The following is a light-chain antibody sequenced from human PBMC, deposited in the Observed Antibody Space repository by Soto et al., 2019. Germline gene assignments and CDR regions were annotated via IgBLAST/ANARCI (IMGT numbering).Light chain of an antibody. V-gene: IGKV1-8*01. Sequence: AIRMTQSPSSFSASTGDRVTITCRASQGISSYLAWYQQKPRKAPKLLIYAASTLQSGVPSRFSGSGSGTAFNLTISSLQSEDLATYYCQQYYSYPWAFGQGTKVEIK. CDR3: QQYYSYPWA. J-gene: IGKJ1*01. CDR2: AAS. CDR1: QGISSY.